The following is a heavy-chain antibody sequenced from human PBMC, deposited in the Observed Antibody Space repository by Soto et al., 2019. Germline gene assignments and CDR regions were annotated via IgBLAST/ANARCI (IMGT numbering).Heavy chain of an antibody. CDR3: ARGGMTTVTTAYYYYGMDV. V-gene: IGHV3-33*01. CDR1: GFTFSSYG. Sequence: QVQLVESGGGVVQPGRSLRLSCAASGFTFSSYGMHWVRQAPGKGLEWVAVIWYDGSNKYYADSVKGRFTISRDNSKNTLYLQMNSLRADDTAVYYCARGGMTTVTTAYYYYGMDVWGQGTTVTVSS. D-gene: IGHD4-17*01. CDR2: IWYDGSNK. J-gene: IGHJ6*02.